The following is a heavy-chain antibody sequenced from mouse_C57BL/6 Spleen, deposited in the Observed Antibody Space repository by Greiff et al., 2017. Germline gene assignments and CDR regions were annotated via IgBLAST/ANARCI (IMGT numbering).Heavy chain of an antibody. CDR1: GYTFTSYW. D-gene: IGHD2-4*01. Sequence: VQLQQPGAELVKPGASVKLSCKASGYTFTSYWMHWVKQRPGQGLEWIGMIHPNSGSTNYNEKFKSKATLTVDKSSSTAYMQLSSLTSEDSAVYYCARGVDYPYYFDYWGQGTTLTVSS. V-gene: IGHV1-64*01. CDR2: IHPNSGST. J-gene: IGHJ2*01. CDR3: ARGVDYPYYFDY.